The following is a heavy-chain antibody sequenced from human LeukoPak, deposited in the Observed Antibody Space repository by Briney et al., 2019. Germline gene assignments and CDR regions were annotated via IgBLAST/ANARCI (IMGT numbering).Heavy chain of an antibody. D-gene: IGHD2-21*02. J-gene: IGHJ5*02. CDR3: ARAIVVVTAGTNWFDP. CDR2: ISAYNGNT. CDR1: GYTFTSYG. Sequence: EASVKVSCKASGYTFTSYGISWVRQAPGQGLEWMGWISAYNGNTNYAQKLQGRVTMTTDTSTSTAYMELRSLRSDDTAVYYCARAIVVVTAGTNWFDPWGQGTLVTVSS. V-gene: IGHV1-18*01.